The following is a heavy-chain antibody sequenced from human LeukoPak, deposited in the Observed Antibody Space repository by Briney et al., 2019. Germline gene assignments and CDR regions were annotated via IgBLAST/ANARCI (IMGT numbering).Heavy chain of an antibody. CDR3: ARAGDYVWGSYRPFDY. CDR1: GGSISSYY. J-gene: IGHJ4*02. CDR2: IYYSGST. D-gene: IGHD3-16*02. Sequence: PSETLPLTCTVSGGSISSYYWSWIRQPPGKGLEWIGYIYYSGSTNYNPSLKSRVTISVDTSKNQFSLKLSSVTAADTAVYYCARAGDYVWGSYRPFDYWGQGTLVTVSS. V-gene: IGHV4-59*01.